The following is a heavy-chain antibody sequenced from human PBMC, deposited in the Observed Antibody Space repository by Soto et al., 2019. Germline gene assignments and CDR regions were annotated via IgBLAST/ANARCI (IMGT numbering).Heavy chain of an antibody. CDR3: ARDLTAEREGMDV. J-gene: IGHJ6*02. D-gene: IGHD1-1*01. CDR2: IWYDGSNK. CDR1: GFTFSSYG. V-gene: IGHV3-33*01. Sequence: QVQLVESGGGVVQPGRSLRLSCAASGFTFSSYGMHWVRQAPGKGLEWVAVIWYDGSNKYYADSVKGRFTISRDNSKNTLYLQMNSLRAEDTAVYYCARDLTAEREGMDVWGQGTTVTVSS.